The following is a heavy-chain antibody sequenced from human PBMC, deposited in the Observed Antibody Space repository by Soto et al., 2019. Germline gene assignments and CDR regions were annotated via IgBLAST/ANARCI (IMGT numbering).Heavy chain of an antibody. J-gene: IGHJ4*02. CDR1: GDSVSSNSAA. Sequence: SQTLSLTCAISGDSVSSNSAAWNWIRQSPSRGLEWLGRAYYGSKRYNDYAVSVKSRITINPDTSKNQFSLQLNSVTPEDTAVYYCARHYSSSPVLYYFDYWGQGTLVTVSS. D-gene: IGHD6-13*01. CDR2: AYYGSKRYN. V-gene: IGHV6-1*01. CDR3: ARHYSSSPVLYYFDY.